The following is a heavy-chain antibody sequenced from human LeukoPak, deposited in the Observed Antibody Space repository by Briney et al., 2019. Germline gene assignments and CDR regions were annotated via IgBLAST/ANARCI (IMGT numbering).Heavy chain of an antibody. Sequence: SETLSLTCAVYGGSFSGYYWGWIRQPPGKGLEWIGSIYYSGDTYYNPSLKSRRVTISVDTSKNQFSLRLSSVTAADTAVYYCARHQWHYYYYMGVWGKGSTVTASS. CDR2: IYYSGDT. V-gene: IGHV4-39*01. CDR3: ARHQWHYYYYMGV. D-gene: IGHD6-19*01. J-gene: IGHJ6*03. CDR1: GGSFSGYY.